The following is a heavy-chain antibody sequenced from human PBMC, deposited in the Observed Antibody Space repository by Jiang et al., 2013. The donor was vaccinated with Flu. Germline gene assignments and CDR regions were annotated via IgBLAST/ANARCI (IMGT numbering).Heavy chain of an antibody. J-gene: IGHJ1*01. V-gene: IGHV4-39*07. CDR3: ARQDFGRYDSSGYYYDYFQH. Sequence: KPSETLSLTCTVSGGSISSSSYYWGWIRQPPGKGLEWIGSIYYSGSTYYNPSLKSRVTISVDTSKNQFSLKLSSVTAADTAVYYCARQDFGRYDSSGYYYDYFQHWGQGTLVTVSS. CDR2: IYYSGST. D-gene: IGHD3-22*01. CDR1: GGSISSSSYY.